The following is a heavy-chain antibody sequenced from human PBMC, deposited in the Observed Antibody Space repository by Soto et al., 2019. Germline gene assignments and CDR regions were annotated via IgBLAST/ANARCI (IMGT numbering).Heavy chain of an antibody. CDR2: ISSSSSYI. CDR1: GFTFSSYS. J-gene: IGHJ4*02. Sequence: GGSLRLSCAASGFTFSSYSMSWVRQAPGKGLEWVSSISSSSSYIYYADSVKGRFTISRDNAKNSLYLQMNSLRAEDTAVYYCARAPSDDYRAIDYWGQGTLVTVSS. CDR3: ARAPSDDYRAIDY. D-gene: IGHD3-16*01. V-gene: IGHV3-21*01.